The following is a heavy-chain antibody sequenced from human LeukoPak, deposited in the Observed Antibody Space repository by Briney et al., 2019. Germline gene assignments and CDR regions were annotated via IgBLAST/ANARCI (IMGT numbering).Heavy chain of an antibody. J-gene: IGHJ3*02. CDR1: GGSISSGGYY. V-gene: IGHV4-31*03. CDR3: ARGIEYYDRSSYPNPDAFDI. D-gene: IGHD3-22*01. Sequence: PSETLSLTCTVSGGSISSGGYYWSWIRQHPGKGLEWIGYFYYSGSTYYNPSLKSRVTISVDTSKNQFSLKLSSVTAADTAVYYCARGIEYYDRSSYPNPDAFDIWGQGTMVTVSS. CDR2: FYYSGST.